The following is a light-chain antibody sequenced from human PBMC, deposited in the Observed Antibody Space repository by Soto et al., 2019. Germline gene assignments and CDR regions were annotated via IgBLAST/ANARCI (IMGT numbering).Light chain of an antibody. V-gene: IGKV3-11*01. CDR3: QQRSNWPPVT. Sequence: EIVLTQSPATLSLSPGERATLSCRASQSVSSYLAWYQQKPGQAPRLLIYDASNSATGIPARFSGSGSGKDFTLTISSLEPEDFAVYYCQQRSNWPPVTFGQGTRLEIK. J-gene: IGKJ5*01. CDR2: DAS. CDR1: QSVSSY.